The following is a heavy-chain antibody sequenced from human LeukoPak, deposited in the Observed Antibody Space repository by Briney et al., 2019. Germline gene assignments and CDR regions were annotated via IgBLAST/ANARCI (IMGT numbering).Heavy chain of an antibody. Sequence: PSETLSLTCTVSGGSISGYWWSWIRQPAGKGLEWIGRINTIGTTNYNPSLKSRVTMSVDTSKNQFSLKLNSVTAADTAVYYCARMYNGDLGVFDYWGQGTLVTVSS. CDR1: GGSISGYW. CDR3: ARMYNGDLGVFDY. J-gene: IGHJ4*02. CDR2: INTIGTT. V-gene: IGHV4-4*07. D-gene: IGHD2-8*01.